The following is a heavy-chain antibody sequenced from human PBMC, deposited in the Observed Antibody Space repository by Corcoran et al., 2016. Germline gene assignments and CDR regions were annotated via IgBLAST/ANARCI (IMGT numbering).Heavy chain of an antibody. CDR2: ISYDGSNK. J-gene: IGHJ6*02. Sequence: QVQLVESGGGVVQPGRSLRLSCAASGFTFSSYGMHWVRQAPGKGLEWVAVISYDGSNKYYADSVKGRFTISRDNSKNTLYLQMNSLRAEDTAVYYCAKDTLLLLNYYYYGMDVWGQGTTVTVSS. CDR1: GFTFSSYG. CDR3: AKDTLLLLNYYYYGMDV. V-gene: IGHV3-30*18. D-gene: IGHD3-22*01.